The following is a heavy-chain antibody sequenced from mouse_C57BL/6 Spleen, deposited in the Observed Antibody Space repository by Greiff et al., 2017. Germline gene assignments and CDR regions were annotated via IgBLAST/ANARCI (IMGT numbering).Heavy chain of an antibody. J-gene: IGHJ2*01. D-gene: IGHD2-2*01. CDR2: INPSNGGT. CDR1: GYTFTSYW. Sequence: QVQLQQPGTELVKPGASVKMSCKASGYTFTSYWMHWVKQRPGQGLEWIGNINPSNGGTNYNEKFKSKATLTVDKSSSTAYIQLSSLTSEDSAVYYYARGGFGYDFYGYWGQGATLTVST. V-gene: IGHV1-53*01. CDR3: ARGGFGYDFYGY.